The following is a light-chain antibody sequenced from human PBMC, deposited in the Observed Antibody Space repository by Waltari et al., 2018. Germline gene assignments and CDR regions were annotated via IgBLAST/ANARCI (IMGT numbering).Light chain of an antibody. CDR3: QQYYSIPSLT. CDR2: WAS. CDR1: QSVLYSSNNKNY. J-gene: IGKJ4*01. V-gene: IGKV4-1*01. Sequence: DIVMTQSPDSLAVSLGERATINCKSSQSVLYSSNNKNYLAWYQHKPGQPPKVLIYWASTREAGVPDRFSGSGSGTDFTLTISSLQAEDVAVYYCQQYYSIPSLTFGGGTKVEIK.